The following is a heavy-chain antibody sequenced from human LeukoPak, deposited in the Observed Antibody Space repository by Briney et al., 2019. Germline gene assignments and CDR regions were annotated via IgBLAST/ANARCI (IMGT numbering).Heavy chain of an antibody. CDR3: ARLSNLYCTNGVCSDY. J-gene: IGHJ4*02. V-gene: IGHV4-61*02. CDR1: GGSISSGSYY. CDR2: IYTSGST. Sequence: SQTLSLTCTVSGGSISSGSYYWSWIRQPAGKGLEWIGRIYTSGSTNYNPSLKSRVTMSVDTSKNQFSLKLSSATAADTAVYYCARLSNLYCTNGVCSDYWGQGTLVTVSS. D-gene: IGHD2-8*01.